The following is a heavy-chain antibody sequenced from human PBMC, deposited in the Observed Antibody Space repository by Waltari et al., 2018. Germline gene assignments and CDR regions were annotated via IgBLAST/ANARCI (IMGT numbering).Heavy chain of an antibody. CDR2: MYTGGST. J-gene: IGHJ4*02. CDR3: TRRDSAPGIWIN. CDR1: GFSVSSNY. V-gene: IGHV3-66*01. Sequence: EVQLVESGGGLVQPRGSLRLSCAASGFSVSSNYMSWVRQAPGKGPEWVSVMYTGGSTYYAGSVEGRFTISRDSSMNTLFLQMNGLKSEDTAVYYCTRRDSAPGIWINWGQGTLVTVSS. D-gene: IGHD3-16*01.